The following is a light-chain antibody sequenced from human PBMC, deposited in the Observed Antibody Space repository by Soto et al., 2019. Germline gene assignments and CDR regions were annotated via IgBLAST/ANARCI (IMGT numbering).Light chain of an antibody. J-gene: IGKJ5*01. V-gene: IGKV3-15*01. Sequence: IVMTQSPATLSVPPGERATLSCRASQSIDINIVWYQQKPGQAPRLLIFRASTRSTGIPARFSGSGSGTDFTLTISTLQFEDFAVYYCQQYHQWPPITFGQGTRLEIK. CDR2: RAS. CDR1: QSIDIN. CDR3: QQYHQWPPIT.